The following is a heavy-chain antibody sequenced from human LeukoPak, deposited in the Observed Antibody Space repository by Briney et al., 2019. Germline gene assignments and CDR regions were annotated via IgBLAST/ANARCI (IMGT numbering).Heavy chain of an antibody. Sequence: SVKVSCKASGGTFSSYTISWVRQAPGQGVEWMGRIIPILGIANYAQKFQGRVTITADKSTSTAYMELSSLRSEDTAVYYCARVGRDVYTKGGYYFDYWGQGTLVTVSS. D-gene: IGHD5-24*01. J-gene: IGHJ4*02. CDR2: IIPILGIA. CDR1: GGTFSSYT. V-gene: IGHV1-69*02. CDR3: ARVGRDVYTKGGYYFDY.